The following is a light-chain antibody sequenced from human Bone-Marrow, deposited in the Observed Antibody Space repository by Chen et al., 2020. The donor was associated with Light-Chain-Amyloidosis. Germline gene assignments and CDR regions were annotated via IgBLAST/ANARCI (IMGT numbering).Light chain of an antibody. CDR1: NIGSPS. CDR3: QVWNRGSDRPV. Sequence: SYVLTQPSSVSVAPGQTATIACGGNNIGSPSVHWYQQPPGQAPLLVVYDDSDRLSGMPKRLAVCNSGHTATLTISRVVAGDEADYYCQVWNRGSDRPVFGGGTKLTVL. CDR2: DDS. V-gene: IGLV3-21*02. J-gene: IGLJ3*02.